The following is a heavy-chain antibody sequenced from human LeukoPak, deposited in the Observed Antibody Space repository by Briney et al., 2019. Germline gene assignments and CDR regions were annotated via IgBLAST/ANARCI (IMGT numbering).Heavy chain of an antibody. V-gene: IGHV3-72*01. CDR1: GFTFSDHY. Sequence: GGSLRLSCAASGFTFSDHYMDWVRQAPGEGLERVGRVRDKANSYSTAYAASVEGRFTISRDDSKHSLYLQMNSLKIEDTAVYYCARAGGSGNYYTHYSDFWGRGALVTVSS. CDR2: VRDKANSYST. D-gene: IGHD1-26*01. CDR3: ARAGGSGNYYTHYSDF. J-gene: IGHJ4*02.